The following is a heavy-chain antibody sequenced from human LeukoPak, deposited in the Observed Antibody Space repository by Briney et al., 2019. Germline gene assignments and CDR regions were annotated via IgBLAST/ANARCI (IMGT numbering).Heavy chain of an antibody. V-gene: IGHV1-18*01. J-gene: IGHJ6*02. D-gene: IGHD3-16*01. CDR1: GYTFSSYG. CDR3: ARDKDGYDGMDV. Sequence: GASVKVSCKASGYTFSSYGISWVRQAPGQGLEWMGWISAYSGNTHYAQKFQGRVTMTTETSTSTAYMELRSLRSDDTAVYYCARDKDGYDGMDVWGQGTTVTVSS. CDR2: ISAYSGNT.